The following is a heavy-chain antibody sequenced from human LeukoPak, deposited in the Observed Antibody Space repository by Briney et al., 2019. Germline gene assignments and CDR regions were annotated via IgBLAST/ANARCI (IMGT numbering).Heavy chain of an antibody. Sequence: SETLSLTCTVSGGSISSSSYYWGWIRQSPGKGLEWIGSMYYRGSTYYNPSIKSRVTLSVDTPKHQFSLKLTSVTAADTAVYYCARHGRDGYNYGPVVYYRGQGTLVTVSS. CDR1: GGSISSSSYY. D-gene: IGHD5-24*01. CDR2: MYYRGST. J-gene: IGHJ4*01. CDR3: ARHGRDGYNYGPVVYY. V-gene: IGHV4-39*01.